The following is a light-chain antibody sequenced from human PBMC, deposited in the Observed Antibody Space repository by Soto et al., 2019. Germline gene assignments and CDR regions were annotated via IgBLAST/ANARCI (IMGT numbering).Light chain of an antibody. CDR2: GAS. J-gene: IGKJ4*01. Sequence: EIVMTQSPATLSVSPGERATLSCRASQSVSSNLAWYQQTPGQAHRLLIYGASTRATGIPARFSGSGSGTDFTLTISGLQSEDFAVYYCQQYYNWPSLTFGGGTKVDIK. CDR1: QSVSSN. V-gene: IGKV3-15*01. CDR3: QQYYNWPSLT.